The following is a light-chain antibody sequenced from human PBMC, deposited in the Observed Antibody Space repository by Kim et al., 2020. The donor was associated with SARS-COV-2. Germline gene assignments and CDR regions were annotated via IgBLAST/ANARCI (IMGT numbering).Light chain of an antibody. V-gene: IGLV2-18*02. CDR2: EVS. CDR3: SSYTSSTTWV. J-gene: IGLJ3*02. CDR1: SSDVGSYNR. Sequence: QSALTQPPSVSGSPGQSVAISCTGTSSDVGSYNRVSWYQQPPGTAPKLIIYEVSNRPSGVPDRFSGSKSGNTASLTISGLKAEDEADYYCSSYTSSTTWVFGGGTQLTVL.